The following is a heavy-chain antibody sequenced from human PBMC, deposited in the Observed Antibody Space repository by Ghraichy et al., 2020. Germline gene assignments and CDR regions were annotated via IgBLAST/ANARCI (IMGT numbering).Heavy chain of an antibody. J-gene: IGHJ6*02. CDR1: GFTFSNAW. CDR3: TTVDAGGYDPYGMDV. V-gene: IGHV3-15*01. CDR2: IKSKTDGGTT. Sequence: GESLNISCAASGFTFSNAWMSWVRQAPGKGLEWVGRIKSKTDGGTTDYAAPVKGRFTISRDDSKNTLYLQMNSLKTEDTAVYYCTTVDAGGYDPYGMDVWGQGTTVTVSS. D-gene: IGHD5-12*01.